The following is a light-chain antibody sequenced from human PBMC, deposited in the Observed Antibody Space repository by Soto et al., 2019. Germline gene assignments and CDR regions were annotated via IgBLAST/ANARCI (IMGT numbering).Light chain of an antibody. J-gene: IGKJ3*01. CDR1: QGIGTW. V-gene: IGKV1-12*01. Sequence: DIQMTQSPSYASASVGDRVTITCRASQGIGTWIAWYQQKPGTAPKLLIYAASSLQSGVPSRFSGSGSGTYFTLTINSLQPEDFATYYCQQAHSFSGTLGPGTKVDIK. CDR2: AAS. CDR3: QQAHSFSGT.